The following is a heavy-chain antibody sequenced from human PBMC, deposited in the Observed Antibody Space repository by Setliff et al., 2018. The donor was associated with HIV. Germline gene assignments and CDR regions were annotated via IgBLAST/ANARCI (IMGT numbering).Heavy chain of an antibody. Sequence: QTLSLTCTVSGGSVSSGAYYWNWIRQPAGKGLEWIGQIYTSGTTNYLPSLKSRVTISRDTSKNQFSLKLSSVTAADTAVYYCARADFWSGYFNFDFWGQGTLVTVSS. CDR2: IYTSGTT. CDR3: ARADFWSGYFNFDF. D-gene: IGHD3-3*01. CDR1: GGSVSSGAYY. V-gene: IGHV4-61*09. J-gene: IGHJ4*02.